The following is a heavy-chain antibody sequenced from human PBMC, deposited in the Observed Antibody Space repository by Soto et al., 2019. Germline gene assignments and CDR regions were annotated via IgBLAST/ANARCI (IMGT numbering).Heavy chain of an antibody. Sequence: SVKVSCKASGYTFTSYGISWVRQAPGQGLEWMGGIIPIFGTANYAQKFQGRVTITADESTSTAYMELSSLRSEDTAVYYCARDGGLGYCISTSCYFGGMDVWG. J-gene: IGHJ6*02. CDR3: ARDGGLGYCISTSCYFGGMDV. V-gene: IGHV1-69*13. D-gene: IGHD2-2*03. CDR2: IIPIFGTA. CDR1: GYTFTSYG.